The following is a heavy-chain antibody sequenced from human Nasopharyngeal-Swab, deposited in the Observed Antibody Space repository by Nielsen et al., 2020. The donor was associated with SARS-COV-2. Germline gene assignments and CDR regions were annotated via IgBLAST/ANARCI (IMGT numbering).Heavy chain of an antibody. CDR3: ARASKFFLGYCSGGSCYKNWFDP. CDR2: IWYDGSNK. V-gene: IGHV3-33*01. Sequence: VGQAPGKGLEWVAVIWYDGSNKYYADSVKGRFTISRDNSKNTLYLQMNSLRAEDTAVYYCARASKFFLGYCSGGSCYKNWFDPWGQGTLVTVSS. J-gene: IGHJ5*02. D-gene: IGHD2-15*01.